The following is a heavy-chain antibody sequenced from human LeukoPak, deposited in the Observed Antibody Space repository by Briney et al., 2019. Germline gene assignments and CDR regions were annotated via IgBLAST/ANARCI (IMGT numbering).Heavy chain of an antibody. Sequence: GGSLRLSCAASGFTFSNYWMHWVRQTPGEGLVCVSLIKGDGSSTTYADSVEGRFTISRDNAKNTVYLQMNSLRAEDTAVYYCARGNYHAIDVWGQGTTVTVSS. CDR2: IKGDGSST. J-gene: IGHJ6*02. CDR3: ARGNYHAIDV. CDR1: GFTFSNYW. V-gene: IGHV3-74*01.